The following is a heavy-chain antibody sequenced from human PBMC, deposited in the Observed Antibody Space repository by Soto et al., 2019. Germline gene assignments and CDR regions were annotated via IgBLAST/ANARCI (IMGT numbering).Heavy chain of an antibody. CDR3: AREDLGSLGLKDRWFDP. J-gene: IGHJ5*02. CDR1: GDSISSGDYY. V-gene: IGHV4-30-4*01. CDR2: IYYSGST. Sequence: QVQLQESGPGLVKPSQTLSLTCTVSGDSISSGDYYWSWIRQPPGKGLEWIGYIYYSGSTYYNPSLKSRVTISVDTSKNQFSLKLSSVTAADTAVYYSAREDLGSLGLKDRWFDPWGQGTLVTVSS. D-gene: IGHD3-16*01.